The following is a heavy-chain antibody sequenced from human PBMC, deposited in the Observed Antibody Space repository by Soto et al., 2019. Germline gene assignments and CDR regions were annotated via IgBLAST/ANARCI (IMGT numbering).Heavy chain of an antibody. D-gene: IGHD6-6*01. V-gene: IGHV3-30*03. CDR2: ISHDGSDK. Sequence: QVRLVESGGGVVQPGRSLRLSYAASGFTFSSDGMHWVRQAPGKGLEWVAVISHDGSDKYFAESVKGRFTISRDNSKNMLYLQLNSLRPEDTAVYYCARGRYSSSSAWGQGTLVTVSS. CDR3: ARGRYSSSSA. CDR1: GFTFSSDG. J-gene: IGHJ5*02.